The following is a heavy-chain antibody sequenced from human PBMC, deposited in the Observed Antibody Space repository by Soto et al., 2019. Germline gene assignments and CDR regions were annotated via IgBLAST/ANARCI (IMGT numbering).Heavy chain of an antibody. Sequence: XETLSLTCAVSGSSISSDYYWSCIRQPPGKGLEWIGSINHSGSTYYNPSLKSRVTISVDTSKNQFSLKLTPVTAADTAVYYCATAPKIDYFDSWAQGTLVTVSS. CDR1: GSSISSDYY. J-gene: IGHJ4*02. CDR3: ATAPKIDYFDS. CDR2: INHSGST. V-gene: IGHV4-38-2*01.